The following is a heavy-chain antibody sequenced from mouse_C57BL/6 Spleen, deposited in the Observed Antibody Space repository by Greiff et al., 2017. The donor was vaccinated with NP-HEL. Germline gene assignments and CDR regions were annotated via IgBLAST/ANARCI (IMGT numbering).Heavy chain of an antibody. D-gene: IGHD2-5*01. CDR2: FHPYNDDT. CDR1: GYTFTTYP. CDR3: ARGSKRGYYAMDY. J-gene: IGHJ4*01. Sequence: QVQLKESGAELVKPGASVKMSCKASGYTFTTYPIEWMKQNHGKSLEWIGNFHPYNDDTKYNEKFKGKATLTVEKSSSTVYLELSRLTSDDSAVYYCARGSKRGYYAMDYWGQGTSVTVSS. V-gene: IGHV1-47*01.